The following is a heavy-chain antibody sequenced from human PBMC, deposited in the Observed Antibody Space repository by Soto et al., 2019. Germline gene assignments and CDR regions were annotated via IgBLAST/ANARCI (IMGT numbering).Heavy chain of an antibody. CDR2: ISSSSSYI. Sequence: RGSLRLSCAASGFTFSSYSMNWVRQAPGKGLEWVSAISSSSSYIYYADSVKGRFTISRDNAKNSLYLQMNSLRAEDTAVYYCARGRGPQQQLASWGQGTLVTVSS. CDR1: GFTFSSYS. V-gene: IGHV3-21*01. D-gene: IGHD6-13*01. CDR3: ARGRGPQQQLAS. J-gene: IGHJ4*02.